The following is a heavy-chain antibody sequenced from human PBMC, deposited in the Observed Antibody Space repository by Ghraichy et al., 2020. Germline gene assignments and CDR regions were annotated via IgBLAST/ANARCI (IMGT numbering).Heavy chain of an antibody. J-gene: IGHJ5*02. CDR3: VKSGASGSYKWFDP. V-gene: IGHV4-30-2*01. CDR1: GGSISSGGFS. Sequence: SETLSLTCVVSGGSISSGGFSWNWIRQPPGKGLEWIGYIYYSGNTYYNPSLKSRVTISVDRSKNQFSLKLRSPTAADTAVYYGVKSGASGSYKWFDPWGQGTLVTVAS. D-gene: IGHD3-10*01. CDR2: IYYSGNT.